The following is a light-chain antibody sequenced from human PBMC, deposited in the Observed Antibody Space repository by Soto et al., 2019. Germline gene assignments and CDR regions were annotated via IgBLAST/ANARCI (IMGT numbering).Light chain of an antibody. J-gene: IGLJ3*02. V-gene: IGLV1-47*01. Sequence: QSVLTQPPSASGTPGQRVTISCSGGSSNIGSRSVHWFQQLPGTAPKLLIYKDTQRPSGVPDRFSGSKSGPSASLAISGLRSDDEADNYCSAWDDSLRAWVFGGGTKVTVL. CDR2: KDT. CDR1: SSNIGSRS. CDR3: SAWDDSLRAWV.